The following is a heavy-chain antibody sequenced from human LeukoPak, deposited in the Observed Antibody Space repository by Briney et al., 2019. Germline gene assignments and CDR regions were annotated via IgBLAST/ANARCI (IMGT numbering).Heavy chain of an antibody. CDR3: ARRNYGVGYDP. CDR1: GVSISSDNYY. Sequence: SETLSLTCTVSGVSISSDNYYWGWIRQPPGKGLEWIGDVYSHGNTFYSPSLKGRVTMSVDASKNQFSLRLSSMSAADTAVYYRARRNYGVGYDPWGQGTLVTVSS. CDR2: VYSHGNT. J-gene: IGHJ5*02. V-gene: IGHV4-39*01. D-gene: IGHD2-8*01.